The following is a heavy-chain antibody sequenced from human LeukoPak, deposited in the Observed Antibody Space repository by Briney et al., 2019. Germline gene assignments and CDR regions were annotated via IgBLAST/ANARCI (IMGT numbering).Heavy chain of an antibody. J-gene: IGHJ4*02. V-gene: IGHV3-11*04. D-gene: IGHD6-13*01. CDR1: GFRFTDYY. Sequence: MSGGSLRLSCTASGFRFTDYYMTWIRQAPGKGLEWLSFISSHGDTIYSADSYKGRFTFFRDNAKNSVYLQMNSLRAEDTAIYYCARDEYTSSDYWGQGTLVTVSS. CDR2: ISSHGDTI. CDR3: ARDEYTSSDY.